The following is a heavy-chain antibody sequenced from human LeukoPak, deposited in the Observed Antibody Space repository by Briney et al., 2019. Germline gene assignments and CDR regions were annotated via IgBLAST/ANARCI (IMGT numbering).Heavy chain of an antibody. Sequence: GGSLRLSCAASGFTFSSYAMSWGRLAPGKGLEWVSGISGSGGSTYYADSVKGRFTISRDNSKNTLYLQMNSLRAEDTAVYYCAKDLSYNYGATKDYWGQGTLVTVSS. D-gene: IGHD1-1*01. J-gene: IGHJ4*02. CDR2: ISGSGGST. CDR1: GFTFSSYA. CDR3: AKDLSYNYGATKDY. V-gene: IGHV3-23*01.